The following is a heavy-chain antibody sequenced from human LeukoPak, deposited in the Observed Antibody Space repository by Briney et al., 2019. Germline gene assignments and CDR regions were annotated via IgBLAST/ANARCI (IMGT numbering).Heavy chain of an antibody. J-gene: IGHJ4*02. D-gene: IGHD6-13*01. CDR3: ARVAAGGKGFDY. Sequence: PGGSLRLSCAASGFTFSSYEMNWVRQAPGKGLEWVSYISSSGSTIYYADSVKVRFTISRDNDKNSLYLQMTSLRAGDTAVYYCARVAAGGKGFDYWGQGTLVTVSS. CDR1: GFTFSSYE. CDR2: ISSSGSTI. V-gene: IGHV3-48*03.